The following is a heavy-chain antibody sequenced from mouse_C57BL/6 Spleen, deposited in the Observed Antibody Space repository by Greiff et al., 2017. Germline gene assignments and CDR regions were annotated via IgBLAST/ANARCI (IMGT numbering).Heavy chain of an antibody. CDR3: ARGGRYGWFAY. CDR1: GYTFTSYW. V-gene: IGHV1-52*01. Sequence: QVQLQQPGAELVRPGSSVKLSYKASGYTFTSYWMHWVKQRPIQGLEWIGNIDPSDSETHYNQKFKDKATLTVDKSSSTAYMQLSSLTSEDSAVYYCARGGRYGWFAYWGQGTLVTVSA. CDR2: IDPSDSET. D-gene: IGHD2-14*01. J-gene: IGHJ3*01.